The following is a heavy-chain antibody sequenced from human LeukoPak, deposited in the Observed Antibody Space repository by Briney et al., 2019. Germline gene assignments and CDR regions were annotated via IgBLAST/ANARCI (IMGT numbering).Heavy chain of an antibody. D-gene: IGHD2-15*01. V-gene: IGHV3-30-3*01. J-gene: IGHJ6*02. CDR3: AKDSSNIVVVVGATGYYYYGMDV. CDR2: ISYDGSNK. CDR1: GFTFSSYA. Sequence: GGSLRLSCAASGFTFSSYAMHWVRQAPGKGLEWVAVISYDGSNKYYADSVKGRFTISRDNSKNTLYLQMNSLRAEDTAVYYSAKDSSNIVVVVGATGYYYYGMDVWGQGTTVTVSS.